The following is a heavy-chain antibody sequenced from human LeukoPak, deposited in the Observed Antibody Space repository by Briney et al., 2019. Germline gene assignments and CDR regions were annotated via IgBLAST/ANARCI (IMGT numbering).Heavy chain of an antibody. Sequence: SGTLSLTCAVYGGSFSGYYWSWIRQPPGKGLEWIGEINHSGSTNYNPSLKSRVTISVGTSKNQFSLKLSSVTAADTAVYYCARDHCSGGSCFDYWGQGTLVTVSS. CDR1: GGSFSGYY. J-gene: IGHJ4*02. V-gene: IGHV4-34*01. D-gene: IGHD2-15*01. CDR2: INHSGST. CDR3: ARDHCSGGSCFDY.